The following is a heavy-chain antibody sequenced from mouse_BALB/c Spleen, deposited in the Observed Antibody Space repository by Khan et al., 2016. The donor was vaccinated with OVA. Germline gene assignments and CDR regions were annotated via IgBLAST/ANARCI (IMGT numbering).Heavy chain of an antibody. V-gene: IGHV1S81*02. CDR1: GYTFTSYY. Sequence: QVQLQQPGAELVKPGASVKISCKASGYTFTSYYMYWVKQRPGQGLEWIGGINPSNGDTHFNEKFKNKATLTVDKSSNTAYMQLSSLTSEDSAVYYCARSGYGNPFAYWGQGSLVTVSA. CDR2: INPSNGDT. D-gene: IGHD2-1*01. CDR3: ARSGYGNPFAY. J-gene: IGHJ3*01.